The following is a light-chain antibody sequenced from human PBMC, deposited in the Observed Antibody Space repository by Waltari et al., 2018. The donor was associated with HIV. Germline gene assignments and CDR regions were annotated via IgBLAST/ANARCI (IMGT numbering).Light chain of an antibody. CDR2: EVY. V-gene: IGLV2-23*02. CDR3: CSYAGSRTHWV. Sequence: QSALTQPSSVSGPPGHSIPISCTGSSRRVGRYNLAARYQHHPGEAPKLMIYEVYHRPSGVSNRFSGSKSGDTAFLTISGLQAEDEAAYYCCSYAGSRTHWVFGGGTKLTVL. CDR1: SRRVGRYNL. J-gene: IGLJ3*02.